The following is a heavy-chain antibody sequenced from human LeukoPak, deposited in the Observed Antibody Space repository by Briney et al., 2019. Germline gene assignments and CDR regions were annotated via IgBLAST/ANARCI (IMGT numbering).Heavy chain of an antibody. Sequence: GGSLRLSCEAFGFTFSTATMHWVRQAPGKGLEWVAGISYDGTSKHYADSVKGRFTISRDNSKDTLYLQMNSLRAEDTAMYYCAKDFESSGHCEAFHMRGQGTMVTVSS. CDR3: AKDFESSGHCEAFHM. V-gene: IGHV3-30*04. CDR1: GFTFSTAT. CDR2: ISYDGTSK. D-gene: IGHD3-22*01. J-gene: IGHJ3*02.